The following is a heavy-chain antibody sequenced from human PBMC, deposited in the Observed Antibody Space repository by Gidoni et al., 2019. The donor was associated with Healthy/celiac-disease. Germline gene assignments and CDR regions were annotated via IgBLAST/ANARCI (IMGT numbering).Heavy chain of an antibody. CDR3: ARTTVTTLSPQVEYYMDV. Sequence: QVQLVESGGGLVKPGGSLRLSCAASGFTFSDYYMSWIRQAPGKGLEWVSYISSSGSTIYDADSVKGRFTISRDNAKNSLYLQMNSLRAEDTAVYYCARTTVTTLSPQVEYYMDVWGKGTTVTVSS. D-gene: IGHD4-4*01. V-gene: IGHV3-11*01. CDR1: GFTFSDYY. CDR2: ISSSGSTI. J-gene: IGHJ6*03.